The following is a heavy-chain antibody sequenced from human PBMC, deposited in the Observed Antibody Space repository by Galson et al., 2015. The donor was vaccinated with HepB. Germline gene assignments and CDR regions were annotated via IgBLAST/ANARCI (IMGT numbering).Heavy chain of an antibody. CDR2: ISSSGTTI. J-gene: IGHJ4*02. D-gene: IGHD2/OR15-2a*01. CDR3: VIPRSNGFNPRRY. V-gene: IGHV3-48*04. CDR1: TFIFSTYS. Sequence: SLRLTCAASTFIFSTYSMNWVRQAPGKGLEWVSYISSSGTTINYADSLKGRFTISRDNAKNSLYLQMNSLRAEDTAVYYCVIPRSNGFNPRRYWGQGTLVTVSS.